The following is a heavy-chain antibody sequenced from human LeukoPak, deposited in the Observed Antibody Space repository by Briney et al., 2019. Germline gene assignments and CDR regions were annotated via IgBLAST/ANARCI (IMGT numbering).Heavy chain of an antibody. CDR1: GGSFSSEA. CDR3: GRKAGDCGGGSCYSIDY. Sequence: SVKVSCKAFGGSFSSEAISWVRHAPGQGLEWRVGSIPIFGTANYAQKSQGRVTITTDESTSTAYMEARSRRSEDTAVYYCGRKAGDCGGGSCYSIDYWGQGTLVTVSS. D-gene: IGHD2-15*01. J-gene: IGHJ4*02. CDR2: SIPIFGTA. V-gene: IGHV1-69*05.